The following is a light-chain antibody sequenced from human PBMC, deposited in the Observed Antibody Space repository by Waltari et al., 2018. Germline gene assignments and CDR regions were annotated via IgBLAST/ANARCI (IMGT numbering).Light chain of an antibody. V-gene: IGLV1-40*01. CDR1: RSTYDAGYD. J-gene: IGLJ3*02. Sequence: QSALTQPPSMSGAPGQKVTIPCSGSRSTYDAGYDVQWYQQFPGTAPKLLIFGNNNRASGVPGRFSGSRSGTSASLAIAGVQSEDDAVYYCQSFDSSLSASVFGGGTKLTVL. CDR3: QSFDSSLSASV. CDR2: GNN.